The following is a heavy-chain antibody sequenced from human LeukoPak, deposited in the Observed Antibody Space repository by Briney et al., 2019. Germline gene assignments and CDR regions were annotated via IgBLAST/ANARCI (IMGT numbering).Heavy chain of an antibody. CDR2: ISGSGDRT. D-gene: IGHD7-27*01. CDR3: ARDYVWGSSESDY. CDR1: GFTVSINS. J-gene: IGHJ4*02. V-gene: IGHV3-23*01. Sequence: GGSLRLSCTVSGFTVSINSMSWVRQAPGKGLEWVSTISGSGDRTYYADSVKGRFTISRDNGKNSLFLQMSSLRVEDTAIYYCARDYVWGSSESDYWGQGTLVTVSS.